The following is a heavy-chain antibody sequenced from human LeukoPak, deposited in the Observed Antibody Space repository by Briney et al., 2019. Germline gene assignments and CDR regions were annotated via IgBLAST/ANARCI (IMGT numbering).Heavy chain of an antibody. J-gene: IGHJ6*02. V-gene: IGHV3-21*01. D-gene: IGHD3-16*02. CDR3: ARDKHDYVWGSFRPNYYYYGMDV. CDR2: ISSSSDYI. Sequence: PGGSLRLSCAASGFTFSGYSINWVRQAPGKGLEWVSSISSSSDYIYYADSVKGRFTISRDNAKSSLYLQMNSLRAEDTAVYYCARDKHDYVWGSFRPNYYYYGMDVWGQGTTVTVSS. CDR1: GFTFSGYS.